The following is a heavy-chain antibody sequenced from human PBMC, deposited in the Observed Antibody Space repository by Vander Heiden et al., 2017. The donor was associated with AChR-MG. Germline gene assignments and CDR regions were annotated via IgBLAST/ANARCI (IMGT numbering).Heavy chain of an antibody. V-gene: IGHV3-23*01. CDR2: ISGSGGST. CDR3: AKESRYSSSWYNDY. D-gene: IGHD6-13*01. Sequence: EVQLLESGGGLVQPGGPLRLSCAASGFTFSSYAMSWVGQAPGKGLEWVSAISGSGGSTYYADSVKGRFTISRDNSKNTLYLQMNSLRAEDTAVYYCAKESRYSSSWYNDYWGQGTLVTVSS. CDR1: GFTFSSYA. J-gene: IGHJ4*02.